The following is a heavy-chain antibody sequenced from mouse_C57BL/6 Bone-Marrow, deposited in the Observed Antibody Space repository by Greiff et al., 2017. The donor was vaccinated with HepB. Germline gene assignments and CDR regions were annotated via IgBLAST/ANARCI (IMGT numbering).Heavy chain of an antibody. CDR3: AAQLRPLYYYAMDY. CDR2: IWSDGST. J-gene: IGHJ4*01. V-gene: IGHV2-6*03. Sequence: QVQLKESGPGLVAPSQSLSITCTVSGFSLTSYGVHWVRQPPGKGLEWLVVIWSDGSTTYNSALKSRLSISKDNSKSQVFLKMNSLQTDDTAMYYCAAQLRPLYYYAMDYWGQGTSVTVSS. CDR1: GFSLTSYG. D-gene: IGHD3-2*02.